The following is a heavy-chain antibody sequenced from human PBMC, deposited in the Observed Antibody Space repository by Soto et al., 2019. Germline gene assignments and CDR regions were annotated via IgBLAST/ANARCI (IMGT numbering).Heavy chain of an antibody. CDR2: IYYSGST. Sequence: QLQLQESGPGLVKPSETLSLTCTVSGGSISSSSYYWGWIRQPPGKGLEWIGSIYYSGSTYYNPSLKSRVTISVDTSKNQVSLKLSSVTAADTAVYYCARDGYCSSASCYTGGYWGKGALVTVSS. CDR1: GGSISSSSYY. CDR3: ARDGYCSSASCYTGGY. D-gene: IGHD2-2*02. V-gene: IGHV4-39*02. J-gene: IGHJ4*02.